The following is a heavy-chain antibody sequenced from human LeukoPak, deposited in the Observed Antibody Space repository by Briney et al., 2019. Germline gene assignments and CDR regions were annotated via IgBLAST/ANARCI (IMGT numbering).Heavy chain of an antibody. V-gene: IGHV1-69*13. J-gene: IGHJ4*02. CDR2: IIPIFGTA. D-gene: IGHD2-21*02. Sequence: AASVKVSCKASGGTFSSYAISWVRQAPGQGLEWMGGIIPIFGTANYAQKFQGRVTITADESTSTAYMELSSLRSEDTAVYYCAVAYCGGDCIYYFDYWGQGTLVTVSS. CDR3: AVAYCGGDCIYYFDY. CDR1: GGTFSSYA.